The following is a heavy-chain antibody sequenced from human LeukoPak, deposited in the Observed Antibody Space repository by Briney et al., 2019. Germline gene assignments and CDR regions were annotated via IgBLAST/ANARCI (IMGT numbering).Heavy chain of an antibody. Sequence: GGSLKLSCEASGFTFSRYWMHWVRQIPGKGLMWVSRIESNGLTLYADSVRDRFTISRDNGKNTIYLQMNSLRVDDTAIYYCAKAATYFYGSVTYDWFESWGQGTLVTVSS. CDR1: GFTFSRYW. V-gene: IGHV3-74*01. D-gene: IGHD3-10*01. J-gene: IGHJ5*01. CDR2: IESNGLT. CDR3: AKAATYFYGSVTYDWFES.